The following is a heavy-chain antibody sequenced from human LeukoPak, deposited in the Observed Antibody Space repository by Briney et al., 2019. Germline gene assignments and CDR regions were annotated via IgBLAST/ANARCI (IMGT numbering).Heavy chain of an antibody. D-gene: IGHD4-23*01. J-gene: IGHJ4*02. V-gene: IGHV3-11*05. CDR3: AKDGYGGAYFES. CDR1: GFTFSDYY. Sequence: GGSLRLSCAASGFTFSDYYMSWIRQAPGKGLEWLSYITTSSDYTYYADSVKGRFTISGDNSKNTLYLQLNSLRTEDTAVYRCAKDGYGGAYFESWGQGTLVTVSS. CDR2: ITTSSDYT.